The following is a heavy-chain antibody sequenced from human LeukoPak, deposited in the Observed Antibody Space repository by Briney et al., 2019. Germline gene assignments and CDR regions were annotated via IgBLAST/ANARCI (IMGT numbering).Heavy chain of an antibody. Sequence: SVKVSCKASGYTFTSYAISWVRQAPGQGLEWMGGIIPIFGTANYAQKFQGRVTITADKSTSTAYMELSSLRSEDTAVYYCAADSGEMATIVAFDIWGQGTMVTVSS. CDR2: IIPIFGTA. J-gene: IGHJ3*02. D-gene: IGHD5-24*01. V-gene: IGHV1-69*06. CDR3: AADSGEMATIVAFDI. CDR1: GYTFTSYA.